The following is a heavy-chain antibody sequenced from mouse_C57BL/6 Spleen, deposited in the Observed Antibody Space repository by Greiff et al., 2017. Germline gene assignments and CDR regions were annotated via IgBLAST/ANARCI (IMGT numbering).Heavy chain of an antibody. CDR3: ARIYDYDAWFAY. CDR2: IHPNSGSP. Sequence: QVQLQQPGAELVKPGASVTLSCKASGYTFTSYWMHWVKQRPGQGLEWIGLIHPNSGSPNYNEKFKSKATLTVDKSSSTAYMQLSSLTSEDTAVYYCARIYDYDAWFAYWGQGTLGTVSA. J-gene: IGHJ3*01. D-gene: IGHD2-4*01. CDR1: GYTFTSYW. V-gene: IGHV1-64*01.